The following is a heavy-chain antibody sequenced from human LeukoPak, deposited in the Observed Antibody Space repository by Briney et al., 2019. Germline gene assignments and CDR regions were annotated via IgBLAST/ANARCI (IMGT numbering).Heavy chain of an antibody. CDR1: GFTFSSYA. CDR3: TRDWGEWITMVRGVNWFDP. J-gene: IGHJ5*02. CDR2: ISGSGGST. D-gene: IGHD3-10*01. V-gene: IGHV3-23*01. Sequence: PGGSLRLSCAASGFTFSSYAMSWVRQAPGKGLEWVSAISGSGGSTYYADSVKGRFTISRDNSKNTLYLQMNSLRTEDTAVYYCTRDWGEWITMVRGVNWFDPWGQGTLVTVSS.